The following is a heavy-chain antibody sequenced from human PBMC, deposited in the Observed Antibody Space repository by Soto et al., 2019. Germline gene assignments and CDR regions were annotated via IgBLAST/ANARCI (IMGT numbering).Heavy chain of an antibody. D-gene: IGHD2-15*01. CDR2: INHSGST. J-gene: IGHJ4*02. V-gene: IGHV4-34*01. CDR3: ARGISLIVEVQRDAPDKFYFDS. CDR1: GGSFSGYY. Sequence: SETLSLTSAVYGGSFSGYYSSWIRQPPGKGLEWIGEINHSGSTNSNPSLKSRVTISVDTSKNQFSLKLSSVTAADTAVYYCARGISLIVEVQRDAPDKFYFDSWGQGTLVTGSS.